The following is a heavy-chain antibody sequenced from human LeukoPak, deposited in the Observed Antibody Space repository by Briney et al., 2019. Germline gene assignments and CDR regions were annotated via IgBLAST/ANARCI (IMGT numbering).Heavy chain of an antibody. CDR1: GFTFSSYS. J-gene: IGHJ4*02. CDR2: IGTSGTTI. Sequence: PGRSLRLSCAASGFTFSSYSMNWVRQAPGKGLEWVSYIGTSGTTIYFADSMKGRFTISRDNAKNSLYLQMNSLRDEDTAVYYCARSDFTTATGFDYWGQGTLVTVSS. CDR3: ARSDFTTATGFDY. V-gene: IGHV3-48*02. D-gene: IGHD6-13*01.